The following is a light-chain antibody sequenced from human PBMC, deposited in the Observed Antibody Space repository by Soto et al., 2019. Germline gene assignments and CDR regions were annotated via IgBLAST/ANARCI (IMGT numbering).Light chain of an antibody. CDR2: GTS. J-gene: IGKJ2*01. Sequence: DIQMTQSPSSLSASVGDIVTITCRASQTIGNDLNWYQQKPGKAPKLLVYGTSSLQSGVPSRFSGRGSGTDFTRTINSLQPDDFAVYYCQQGYKTPYTFGRGTKVDIQ. CDR3: QQGYKTPYT. V-gene: IGKV1-39*01. CDR1: QTIGND.